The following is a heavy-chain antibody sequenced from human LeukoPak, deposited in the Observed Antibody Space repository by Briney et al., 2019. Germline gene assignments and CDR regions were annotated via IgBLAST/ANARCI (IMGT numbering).Heavy chain of an antibody. D-gene: IGHD2-15*01. CDR1: GFTFSSYW. J-gene: IGHJ3*02. V-gene: IGHV3-7*01. Sequence: GGSLRLSCAASGFTFSSYWMSWVRQAPGKGLEWVANIKQDGSEKHYVDSVKGRFTISRDNAKNSLYLQMNSLRAEDTAVYYCARPGYCSGDTCYVAFDIWGQGTMVTVSS. CDR3: ARPGYCSGDTCYVAFDI. CDR2: IKQDGSEK.